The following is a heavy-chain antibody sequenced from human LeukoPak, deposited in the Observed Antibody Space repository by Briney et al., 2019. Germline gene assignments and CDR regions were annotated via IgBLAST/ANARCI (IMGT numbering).Heavy chain of an antibody. CDR1: GYSISSGYY. V-gene: IGHV4-38-2*02. J-gene: IGHJ4*02. Sequence: SETLSLTCTVSGYSISSGYYWGWIRQPPGKGLEWIGNIYPTGSTYYNPSLKSRVTISVDTSKNQFSLKLSSVTAADTAVYYCARQGAGSYYFDYWGQGTLVTVSS. D-gene: IGHD1-26*01. CDR2: IYPTGST. CDR3: ARQGAGSYYFDY.